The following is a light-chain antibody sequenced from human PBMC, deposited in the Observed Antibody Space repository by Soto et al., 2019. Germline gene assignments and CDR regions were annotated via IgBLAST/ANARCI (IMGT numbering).Light chain of an antibody. V-gene: IGKV4-1*01. Sequence: IVMTQSPDSLRVSLGERATISCTSSLNIYFKSNNRNYLAWYQQKTGQPPKLLVYWASTRESGVPDRFTGSGYGTYFTLAIDNVQPDDVAVYYCQQYFITPLTFGGGTRVDIK. CDR1: LNIYFKSNNRNY. J-gene: IGKJ4*01. CDR2: WAS. CDR3: QQYFITPLT.